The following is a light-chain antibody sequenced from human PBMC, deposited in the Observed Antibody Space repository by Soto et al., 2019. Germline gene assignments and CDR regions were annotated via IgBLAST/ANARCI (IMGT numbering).Light chain of an antibody. CDR1: SSDVGGYNS. CDR3: CSYAGSYTWV. Sequence: QSALTQPRSVSGSPGQSVTISCTGTSSDVGGYNSVSWYQQHPGKAPKLMIYDVTKRPSGVPDHFSGSKFGYTASLTISGLQAEDEADYFCCSYAGSYTWVFGGGTQLTVL. CDR2: DVT. J-gene: IGLJ3*02. V-gene: IGLV2-11*01.